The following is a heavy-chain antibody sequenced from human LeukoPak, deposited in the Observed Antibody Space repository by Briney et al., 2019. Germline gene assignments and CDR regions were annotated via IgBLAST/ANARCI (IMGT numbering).Heavy chain of an antibody. CDR3: ARLTEYSSSSGWYYYYYMDV. J-gene: IGHJ6*03. D-gene: IGHD6-6*01. V-gene: IGHV4-39*01. Sequence: SETLSLTCTVSGGSISSSSYYWGWIRQPPGKGLEWIGSIYYSGSTYYNPSLKSRVTISVDTSKNQFSLRLNSVTAADTAVYYCARLTEYSSSSGWYYYYYMDVWGKGTTVTVSS. CDR1: GGSISSSSYY. CDR2: IYYSGST.